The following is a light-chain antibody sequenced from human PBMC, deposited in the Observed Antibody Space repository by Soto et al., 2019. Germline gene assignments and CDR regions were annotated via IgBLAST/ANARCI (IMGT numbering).Light chain of an antibody. CDR1: QSVSNSF. J-gene: IGKJ2*02. Sequence: ESVVTQSPGTLSLSPGERATLSCRASQSVSNSFFAWYQQKLGQAPRLLIHGVSSRATGMRDTFSGSGSATDFTLTISRLEPEDFVVYFCQQYSSLPRTFGQRTKLEVK. CDR3: QQYSSLPRT. CDR2: GVS. V-gene: IGKV3-20*01.